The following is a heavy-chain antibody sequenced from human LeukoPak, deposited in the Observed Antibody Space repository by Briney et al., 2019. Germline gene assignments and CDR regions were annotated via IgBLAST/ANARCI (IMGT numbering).Heavy chain of an antibody. J-gene: IGHJ6*03. Sequence: ASVKVSCKASGYTFTSYYMHWVRQAPGQGLEWMGIINPSGGSTSYAQKFQGRVTMTRDTSISTAYMELSRLRSDDTAVYYCARANYYDSSGYYYYYYYYMDVWGKGTTVTISS. D-gene: IGHD3-22*01. CDR3: ARANYYDSSGYYYYYYYYMDV. V-gene: IGHV1-46*01. CDR1: GYTFTSYY. CDR2: INPSGGST.